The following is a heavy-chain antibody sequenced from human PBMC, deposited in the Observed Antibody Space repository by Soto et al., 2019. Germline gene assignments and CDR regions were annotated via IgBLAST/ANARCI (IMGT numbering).Heavy chain of an antibody. CDR3: AIVAGYCSGGSCYVMLFQH. V-gene: IGHV4-34*01. Sequence: SETLSLTCAVYGGSFSGYYWSWIRQPPGKGLEWIGEINHSGSTNYNPPLKSRVTISVDTSKNQFSLKLSSVTAADTAVYYCAIVAGYCSGGSCYVMLFQHWGQGTLVTVSS. D-gene: IGHD2-15*01. J-gene: IGHJ1*01. CDR1: GGSFSGYY. CDR2: INHSGST.